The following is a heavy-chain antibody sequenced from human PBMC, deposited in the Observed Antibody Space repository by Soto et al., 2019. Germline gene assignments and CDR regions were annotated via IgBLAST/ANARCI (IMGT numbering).Heavy chain of an antibody. Sequence: PGGSLRLSCAASGFTFSSYAMSWVRQAPGKGLEWVSAISGSGGSTYYADSVKGRFTISRDNSKNTLYLQMNSLRAEDTAVYYCAAQDHYYDSSGYPRSDYWGQGTLVTVSS. J-gene: IGHJ4*02. V-gene: IGHV3-23*01. D-gene: IGHD3-22*01. CDR3: AAQDHYYDSSGYPRSDY. CDR2: ISGSGGST. CDR1: GFTFSSYA.